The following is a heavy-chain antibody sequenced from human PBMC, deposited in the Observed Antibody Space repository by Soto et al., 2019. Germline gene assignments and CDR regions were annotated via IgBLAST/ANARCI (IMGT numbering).Heavy chain of an antibody. CDR2: SRDKVHSHTT. CDR1: GFTFSDHY. CDR3: ARGVVSTGYFDY. D-gene: IGHD5-12*01. J-gene: IGHJ4*02. Sequence: VQLAESGGGLVQPGGSLRLSCAASGFTFSDHYMDWVRQAPGKGLEWVGRSRDKVHSHTTEYAASVKGRFTISRSDSENSLYLQMNSLKTEDTAVYYCARGVVSTGYFDYWGQGTLVTVSS. V-gene: IGHV3-72*01.